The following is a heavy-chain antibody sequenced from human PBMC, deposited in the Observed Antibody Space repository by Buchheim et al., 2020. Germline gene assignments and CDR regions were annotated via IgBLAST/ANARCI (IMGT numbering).Heavy chain of an antibody. D-gene: IGHD1-1*01. CDR3: ASSFWGFQKLEPAKYYFGMDL. Sequence: QPQLVESGGGVVQPGRSLRLSCTGSGFIFSKYAKHWVRQAPGKGLEWVAVISYDGNDKYYADSVRGRFSISRDNSKNTLYLQMNSLRNEDTAVYYCASSFWGFQKLEPAKYYFGMDLGGQGTT. CDR2: ISYDGNDK. V-gene: IGHV3-30*04. CDR1: GFIFSKYA. J-gene: IGHJ6*02.